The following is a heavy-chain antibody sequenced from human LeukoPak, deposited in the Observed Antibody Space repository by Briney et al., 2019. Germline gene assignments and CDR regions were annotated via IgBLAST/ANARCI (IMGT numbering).Heavy chain of an antibody. CDR1: GYTFTVYY. V-gene: IGHV1-2*02. Sequence: ASVKVSCKASGYTFTVYYMHWVRQAPGQGLEWMGWINPNSGGTNYAQHFQGRVTMTTVTSIRKAYTEQRRLRTDDMAVYYCARGLAWCSSTSCYILYYFDYWGQGTLVTVSS. CDR3: ARGLAWCSSTSCYILYYFDY. CDR2: INPNSGGT. D-gene: IGHD2-2*02. J-gene: IGHJ4*02.